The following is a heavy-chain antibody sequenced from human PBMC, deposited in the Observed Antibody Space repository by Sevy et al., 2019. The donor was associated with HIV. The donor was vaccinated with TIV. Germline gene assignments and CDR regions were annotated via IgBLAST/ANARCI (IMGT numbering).Heavy chain of an antibody. CDR2: ISWNSGSI. D-gene: IGHD5-18*01. CDR1: GFTFDDYA. CDR3: AKDSSGYSYGYFFDY. Sequence: GGSLRLSCAASGFTFDDYAMHWVRQAPGKGLEWVSGISWNSGSIGYADSVKGRFTISRDNAKNSLYLQMNSLRAEDTALYYCAKDSSGYSYGYFFDYWGLGTLVTVSS. V-gene: IGHV3-9*01. J-gene: IGHJ4*02.